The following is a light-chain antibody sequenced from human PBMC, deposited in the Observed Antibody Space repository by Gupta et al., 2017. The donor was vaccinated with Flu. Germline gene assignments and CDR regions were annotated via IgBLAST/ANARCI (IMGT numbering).Light chain of an antibody. CDR3: QQYNNWPPVT. CDR1: QSVSSN. J-gene: IGKJ4*01. CDR2: GAS. Sequence: EIVMTQSPATLSVSPGERVTLSCRASQSVSSNLAWYQQHPGQAPRLLIYGASTRATGIPARFSGSGSGTEFTLTITSRQSEDFAVYYCQQYNNWPPVTFGGGTKVEIK. V-gene: IGKV3-15*01.